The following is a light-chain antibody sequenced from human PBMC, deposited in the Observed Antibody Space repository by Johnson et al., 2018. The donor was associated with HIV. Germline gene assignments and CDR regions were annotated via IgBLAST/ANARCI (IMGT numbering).Light chain of an antibody. J-gene: IGLJ1*01. Sequence: QSVLTQPPSVSAAPGQKVTISCSGSSSNIGNNYVSWYQQLPGTAPKLLIYENNKRPSGIPDRFSGSKSGTSATLGITVLQTGDEADYYCGTWDSSLSAYVYGTWTNVTV. CDR3: GTWDSSLSAYV. V-gene: IGLV1-51*02. CDR2: ENN. CDR1: SSNIGNNY.